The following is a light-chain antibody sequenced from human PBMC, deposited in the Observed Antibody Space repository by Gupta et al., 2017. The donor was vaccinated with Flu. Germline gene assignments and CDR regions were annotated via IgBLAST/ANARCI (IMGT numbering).Light chain of an antibody. Sequence: DIQMTQSPSTLSASVGDRVTITCRASQSISSWLAWYQQKPGKAPKLLIYKASSLESGVPSRFSGSGSGTEFTLTISSLHPDDFATYYCQQDNSYPFTFGHETKVDIK. CDR3: QQDNSYPFT. J-gene: IGKJ3*01. V-gene: IGKV1-5*03. CDR2: KAS. CDR1: QSISSW.